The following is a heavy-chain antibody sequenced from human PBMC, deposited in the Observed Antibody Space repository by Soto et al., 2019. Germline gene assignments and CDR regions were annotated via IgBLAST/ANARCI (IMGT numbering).Heavy chain of an antibody. Sequence: XGTLSLTGTVSGGSVSSGSYYWSWIRQPPGKGLEWIGYIYYSGSTNYNPSLKSRVTISVDTSKNQFSLKLSSVTAADTAVYYCARTMVGARAGYFDYWGRGTLVTVSS. CDR1: GGSVSSGSYY. CDR2: IYYSGST. J-gene: IGHJ4*02. V-gene: IGHV4-61*01. CDR3: ARTMVGARAGYFDY. D-gene: IGHD1-26*01.